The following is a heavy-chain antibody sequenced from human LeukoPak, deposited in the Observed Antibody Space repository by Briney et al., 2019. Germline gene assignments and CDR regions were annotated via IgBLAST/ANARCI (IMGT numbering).Heavy chain of an antibody. V-gene: IGHV1-24*01. CDR3: ATDPYYYGSGSPPFRGMDV. D-gene: IGHD3-10*01. Sequence: ASVKVSCKVSGYTLTGLSMHWVRQAPGKGLEWMGGFDPEDGETIYAQKFQGRVTMTEDTSTDTAYMELSSLRSEDTAVYYCATDPYYYGSGSPPFRGMDVWGQGTTVTVSS. CDR1: GYTLTGLS. CDR2: FDPEDGET. J-gene: IGHJ6*02.